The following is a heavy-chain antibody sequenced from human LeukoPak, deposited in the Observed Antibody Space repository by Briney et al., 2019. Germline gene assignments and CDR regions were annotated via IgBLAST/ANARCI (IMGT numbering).Heavy chain of an antibody. D-gene: IGHD6-19*01. Sequence: SETLSLTCTVSGGSISSYYWSWIRQPPGKGLEWIGYIYYSGSTNYNPSLKSRVTISVDTSKNQFSLKPSSVTAADTAVYYCARSGYSSGWQSYWYFDLWGRGTLVTVSS. CDR1: GGSISSYY. J-gene: IGHJ2*01. CDR3: ARSGYSSGWQSYWYFDL. CDR2: IYYSGST. V-gene: IGHV4-59*01.